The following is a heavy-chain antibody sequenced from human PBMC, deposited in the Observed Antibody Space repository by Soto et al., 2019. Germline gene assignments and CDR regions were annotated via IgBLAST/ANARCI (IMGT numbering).Heavy chain of an antibody. J-gene: IGHJ3*02. D-gene: IGHD3-9*01. CDR2: IYYSGST. V-gene: IGHV4-39*01. Sequence: SETLSLTCTLCGGSFCSSRYYWGWLRQQPGKGPEWVGSIYYSGSTYYNPSLKSRVPISVDTSKNQFSLRLSSVTAADTAVYYCAGGVRYFDWSYAFDIWGQGTMGT. CDR3: AGGVRYFDWSYAFDI. CDR1: GGSFCSSRYY.